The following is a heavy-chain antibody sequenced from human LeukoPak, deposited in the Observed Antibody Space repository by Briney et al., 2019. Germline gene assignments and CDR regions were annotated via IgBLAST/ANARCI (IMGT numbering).Heavy chain of an antibody. V-gene: IGHV4-39*07. CDR2: IYYSGST. D-gene: IGHD3-22*01. J-gene: IGHJ4*02. CDR1: GGSISSSSYY. CDR3: AREREGYYDSSGVFDY. Sequence: SETLSLTCTVSGGSISSSSYYWGWIRQPPGKGLEWIGSIYYSGSTYYNPSLKSRVTISVDTSKNQFSLKLSSVTAADTAVYYCAREREGYYDSSGVFDYWGQGTLVTVSS.